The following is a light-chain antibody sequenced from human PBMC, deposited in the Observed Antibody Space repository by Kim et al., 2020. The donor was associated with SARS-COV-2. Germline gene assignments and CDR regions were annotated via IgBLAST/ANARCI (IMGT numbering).Light chain of an antibody. V-gene: IGKV4-1*01. Sequence: DIVMTQSPDSLPVSLGERATINCKSSQSILFSSNNKNCLGWYQQKPRQPPRLLISWASTRESGVPDRFSGSGSGTDFTLPISSQQAEDVAVYYCQQCCSPPKTFGQGTKLEI. CDR3: QQCCSPPKT. CDR2: WAS. CDR1: QSILFSSNNKNC. J-gene: IGKJ2*01.